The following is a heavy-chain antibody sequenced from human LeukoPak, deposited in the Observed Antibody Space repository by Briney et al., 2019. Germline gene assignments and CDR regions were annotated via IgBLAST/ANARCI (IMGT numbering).Heavy chain of an antibody. CDR3: AKDNGVGATFSY. D-gene: IGHD1-26*01. CDR2: ISWNSGTI. V-gene: IGHV3-9*01. Sequence: GGSLRLSCAASGFTFDDYAIHWVRQAPGKGLEWVSGISWNSGTIGYADSVKGRFTISRDNSKNTLYLQMNSLRAEDTAVYYCAKDNGVGATFSYWGQGTLVTVSS. J-gene: IGHJ4*02. CDR1: GFTFDDYA.